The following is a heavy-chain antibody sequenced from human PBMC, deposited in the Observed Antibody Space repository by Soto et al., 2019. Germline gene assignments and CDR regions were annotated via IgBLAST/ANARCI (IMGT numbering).Heavy chain of an antibody. CDR3: ARETYDYIWGSYRIGSNYYYYYMDV. CDR1: GFTVSSNY. V-gene: IGHV3-66*01. J-gene: IGHJ6*03. D-gene: IGHD3-16*02. Sequence: GGSLRLSCAASGFTVSSNYMSWVRQAPGKGLEWVSVIYSGGSTYYADSVKGRFTISRDNSKNTLYLQMNSLRAEDTAVYYCARETYDYIWGSYRIGSNYYYYYMDVWGKGTTVTVSS. CDR2: IYSGGST.